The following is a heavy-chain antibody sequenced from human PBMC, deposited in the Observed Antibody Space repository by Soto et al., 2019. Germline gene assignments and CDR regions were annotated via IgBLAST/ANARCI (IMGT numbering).Heavy chain of an antibody. V-gene: IGHV3-33*01. J-gene: IGHJ4*02. CDR3: ARWASYRIDY. Sequence: QVQLVESGGGVVQPGRSLRLSCAASGFTFSSYGTHWVRQAPGKGLEWVAVIWYDGSNKYYADSVKGQFTISRDNSKNTLYLQMNSLRAEDTAVYYCARWASYRIDYWGQGTLVTVSS. CDR2: IWYDGSNK. CDR1: GFTFSSYG. D-gene: IGHD1-26*01.